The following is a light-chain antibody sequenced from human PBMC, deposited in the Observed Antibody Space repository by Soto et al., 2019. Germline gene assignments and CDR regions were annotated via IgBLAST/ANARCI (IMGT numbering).Light chain of an antibody. CDR1: QSVSSS. Sequence: EILVTHSPATRAVSSGEMATLCFRASQSVSSSLAWYQQKPGQAPRLLIYGASTRATGIPARFSGSGSGTEFTLTISSLQSEDFAVYYCQQYNNWWAFGQGTKVDIK. CDR2: GAS. V-gene: IGKV3-15*01. CDR3: QQYNNWWA. J-gene: IGKJ1*01.